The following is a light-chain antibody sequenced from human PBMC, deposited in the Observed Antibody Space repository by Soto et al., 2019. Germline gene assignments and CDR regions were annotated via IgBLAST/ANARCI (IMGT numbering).Light chain of an antibody. Sequence: DIQLTQSPSSLSASVGDRVSISCRASQSISNYLNWYRQKPGKAPKVLIFAASELQSGVPSRFSGSGSGTDFTLTISSLQPDDFATYYCQQSYTRTFGQGTRVEL. V-gene: IGKV1-39*01. CDR1: QSISNY. CDR2: AAS. J-gene: IGKJ1*01. CDR3: QQSYTRT.